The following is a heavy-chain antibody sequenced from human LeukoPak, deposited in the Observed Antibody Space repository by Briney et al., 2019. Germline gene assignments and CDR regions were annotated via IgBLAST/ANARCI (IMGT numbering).Heavy chain of an antibody. CDR2: VFDRGTT. D-gene: IGHD3-9*01. V-gene: IGHV4-39*01. CDR3: ARHDYDLLTGYTINWFDP. Sequence: PSETLSLTCTVSGGSIGSGTHYWGWVRQPPGKGLEWIGSVFDRGTTFYSPSLKSRVTVSIDTSKNQFSLKLNSVTAADTAVYYCARHDYDLLTGYTINWFDPWGQGTLVTVSS. CDR1: GGSIGSGTHY. J-gene: IGHJ5*02.